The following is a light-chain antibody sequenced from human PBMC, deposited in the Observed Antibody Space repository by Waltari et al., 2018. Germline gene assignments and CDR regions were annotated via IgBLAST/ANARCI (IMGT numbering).Light chain of an antibody. J-gene: IGLJ2*01. CDR3: ATWDNSLTAVV. CDR2: DNN. V-gene: IGLV1-51*01. CDR1: SSNIGNYF. Sequence: QSVLTQPPSVSAAPGQKVTISCSGSSSNIGNYFVSWYLHLPRPTPKLLIYDNNKRPAGIPDRFSASKSGTSATLDITGLQIGDEADYYCATWDNSLTAVVFGGGTKLTVL.